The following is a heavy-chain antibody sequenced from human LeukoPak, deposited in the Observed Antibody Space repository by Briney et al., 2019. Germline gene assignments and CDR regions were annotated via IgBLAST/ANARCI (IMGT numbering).Heavy chain of an antibody. J-gene: IGHJ4*02. CDR3: ARDRYSSGWYGY. Sequence: PGGSLRLSCAASGFIFSQTWMSWVRQAPGKGLEWVSSISSSSSYIYYADSVKGRFTISRDNAKNSLYLQMNSLRAEDTAVYYCARDRYSSGWYGYWGQGTLVTVSS. D-gene: IGHD6-19*01. CDR1: GFIFSQTW. V-gene: IGHV3-21*01. CDR2: ISSSSSYI.